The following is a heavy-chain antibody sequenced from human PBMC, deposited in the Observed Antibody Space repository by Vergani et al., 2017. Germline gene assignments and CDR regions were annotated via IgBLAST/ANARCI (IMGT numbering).Heavy chain of an antibody. D-gene: IGHD6-13*01. J-gene: IGHJ4*02. V-gene: IGHV3-13*01. CDR3: ARIGLTAARREAPVFDY. Sequence: VESGGGLVQPGGSLRLSCTVSGFTFSSNDFHWVRPTAGKGLEWLSSIGVDGDRYYSDSVKGRFTISRDNGQSYLYLDMDNLRVEDTAVYFCARIGLTAARREAPVFDYWGQGTLVTVSS. CDR2: IGVDGDR. CDR1: GFTFSSND.